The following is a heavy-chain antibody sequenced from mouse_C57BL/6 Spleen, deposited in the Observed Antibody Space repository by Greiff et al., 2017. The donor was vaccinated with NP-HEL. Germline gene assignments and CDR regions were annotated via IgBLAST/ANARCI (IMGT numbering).Heavy chain of an antibody. CDR3: ARGHYGNYIYAMDY. Sequence: EVQLQQSGPELVKPGASVKISCKASGYTFTDYYMNWVKQSHGKSLEWIGDINPNNGGTSYNQKFKGKATLTVDKSSSTAYMELRSLTSEDSAVYYCARGHYGNYIYAMDYWGQGTSVTVSS. J-gene: IGHJ4*01. D-gene: IGHD2-1*01. CDR1: GYTFTDYY. V-gene: IGHV1-26*01. CDR2: INPNNGGT.